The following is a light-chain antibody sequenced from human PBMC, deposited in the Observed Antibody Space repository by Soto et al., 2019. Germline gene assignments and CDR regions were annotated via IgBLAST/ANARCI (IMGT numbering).Light chain of an antibody. CDR3: HQYGSSPLT. CDR1: QSVRSRF. V-gene: IGKV3-20*01. J-gene: IGKJ4*01. Sequence: EILLTQSPGTLSLSPGERATLSCRASQSVRSRFLIWYQQKPGQAPRLLIYGASNRATGIPDRFSGSGSGTDFTLTISRLEPEDIAVYDCHQYGSSPLTFGGGTKVDIK. CDR2: GAS.